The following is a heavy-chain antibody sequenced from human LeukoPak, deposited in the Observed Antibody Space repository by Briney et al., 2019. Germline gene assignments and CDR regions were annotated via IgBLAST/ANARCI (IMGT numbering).Heavy chain of an antibody. V-gene: IGHV4-34*01. D-gene: IGHD6-19*01. CDR1: GGSFSGYY. CDR2: INHSGST. CDR3: ASGGWYGNDY. Sequence: SETLSLTCAVYGGSFSGYYWSWIRQPPGKGLEWIGEINHSGSTNYNPSLKSRVTIPVDTSKNQFSLKLSSVTAADTAVYYCASGGWYGNDYWGQGTLVTVSS. J-gene: IGHJ4*02.